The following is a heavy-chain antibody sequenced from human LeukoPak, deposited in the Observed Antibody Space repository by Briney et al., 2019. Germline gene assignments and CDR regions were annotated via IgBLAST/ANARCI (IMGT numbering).Heavy chain of an antibody. CDR2: MNPNSGNT. J-gene: IGHJ6*02. D-gene: IGHD3-9*01. CDR3: ARGKFFDWLLLVENYYGMDV. CDR1: GYTLTSYD. V-gene: IGHV1-8*01. Sequence: ASVKVSCKASGYTLTSYDINWVRQATGQGLEWMGWMNPNSGNTGYAQKFQGRVTMTRNTSISTAYMELSSLRSEDTAVYYCARGKFFDWLLLVENYYGMDVWGQGTTVTVSS.